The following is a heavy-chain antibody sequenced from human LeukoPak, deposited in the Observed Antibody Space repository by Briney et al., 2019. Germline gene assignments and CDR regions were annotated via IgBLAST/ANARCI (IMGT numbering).Heavy chain of an antibody. Sequence: ASVKVSCKASGYTFTSYGISWVRQAPGQGLEWMGWISAYNGNTNYAQKLQGRVTMTTDTSTSTAYMELRSLRSDDTAVYYCASTRFCGGDCGVRGGWFDPWGQGTLVTVSS. CDR1: GYTFTSYG. J-gene: IGHJ5*02. CDR3: ASTRFCGGDCGVRGGWFDP. CDR2: ISAYNGNT. D-gene: IGHD2-21*02. V-gene: IGHV1-18*01.